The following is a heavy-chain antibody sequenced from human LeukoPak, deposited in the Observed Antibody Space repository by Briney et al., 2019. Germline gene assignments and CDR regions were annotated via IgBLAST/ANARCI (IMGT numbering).Heavy chain of an antibody. D-gene: IGHD6-13*01. V-gene: IGHV4-39*01. J-gene: IGHJ5*02. CDR1: GGSISSSSHY. CDR3: ASAAGTAAFDP. Sequence: SETLSLTCTVSGGSISSSSHYWGWIRQPPGKGLEWIGSIYYSGSTYYNPSLKSRVTISVDTSKNQFSLKLSSVTAADTAVYYCASAAGTAAFDPWGQGTLVTVSS. CDR2: IYYSGST.